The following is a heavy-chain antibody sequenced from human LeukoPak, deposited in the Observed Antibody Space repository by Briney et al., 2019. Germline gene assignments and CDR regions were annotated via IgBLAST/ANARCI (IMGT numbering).Heavy chain of an antibody. J-gene: IGHJ3*02. CDR3: AVGLHSGQFAFDI. CDR1: GYSISRGSY. Sequence: PSETLSLTCAVSGYSISRGSYWGWIRPPPGKGLEWIGSVYHSGSAYYNPSLKSRVTISVDTSMNQFSLKLTSVTAADTAVYYCAVGLHSGQFAFDIWGQGTMVTVSS. V-gene: IGHV4-38-2*01. CDR2: VYHSGSA. D-gene: IGHD5-24*01.